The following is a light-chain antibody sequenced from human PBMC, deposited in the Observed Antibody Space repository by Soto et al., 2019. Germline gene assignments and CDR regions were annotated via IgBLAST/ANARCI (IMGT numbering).Light chain of an antibody. V-gene: IGKV3-20*01. J-gene: IGKJ2*01. Sequence: EIVLTQSPGTLSLSPGERATLYCRASQSVGSSNLAWYQQKPGQAPRLLIYGASSRATGIPDRFSGSGSGIDFTLSISRLDPEDFAVYYCQQYGSSMFTFGQGNKLELK. CDR1: QSVGSSN. CDR2: GAS. CDR3: QQYGSSMFT.